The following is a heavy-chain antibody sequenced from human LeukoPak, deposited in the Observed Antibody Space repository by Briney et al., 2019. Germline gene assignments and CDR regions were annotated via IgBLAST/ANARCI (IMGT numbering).Heavy chain of an antibody. V-gene: IGHV1-2*02. D-gene: IGHD2-15*01. CDR1: GYTFTGYV. CDR2: INPGSGDT. CDR3: SRGVVVAADPTDV. Sequence: ASGKVSCKASGYTFTGYVMQGVRQAPGQGLEWMGWINPGSGDTKYAQKFQGRVTMTRDTSISTAYMELSRLRSDDTAVYYCSRGVVVAADPTDVWGKGTTVTVSS. J-gene: IGHJ6*04.